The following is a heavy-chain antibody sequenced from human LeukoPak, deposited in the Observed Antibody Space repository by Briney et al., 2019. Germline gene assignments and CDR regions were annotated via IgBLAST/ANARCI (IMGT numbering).Heavy chain of an antibody. CDR1: GFSFSNDW. D-gene: IGHD2-2*01. CDR2: INQDGSKK. V-gene: IGHV3-7*01. Sequence: GGSPRLSCAASGFSFSNDWMCWVRQAPGKGLQWVANINQDGSKKYYADSLKGRFTISRDNAKNSLYLQMSSLRAEDTAVYYCARDHAYRADYWGQGTLVAVSS. CDR3: ARDHAYRADY. J-gene: IGHJ4*02.